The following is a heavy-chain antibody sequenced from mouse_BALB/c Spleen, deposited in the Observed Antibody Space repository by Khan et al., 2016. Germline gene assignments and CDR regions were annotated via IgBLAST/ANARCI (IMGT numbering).Heavy chain of an antibody. J-gene: IGHJ4*01. CDR3: AREDWDGYAMDY. CDR1: GYPFKNYG. Sequence: QIQLVQSGPELKKPGETVKISCKASGYPFKNYGMNWVKQAPGKGVKWMGWINTYTGQPTYADDFKGRFAFSLETSATTAYLQINNLKDEDTATYFGAREDWDGYAMDYWGQGTSVTVSS. CDR2: INTYTGQP. V-gene: IGHV9-3-1*01. D-gene: IGHD4-1*01.